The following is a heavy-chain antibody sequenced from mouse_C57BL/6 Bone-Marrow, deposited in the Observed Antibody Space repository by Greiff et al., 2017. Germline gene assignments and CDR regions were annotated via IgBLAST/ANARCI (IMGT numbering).Heavy chain of an antibody. V-gene: IGHV1-55*01. CDR1: GYTFTSYW. CDR2: IYPTSGRT. D-gene: IGHD3-3*01. J-gene: IGHJ2*01. Sequence: QVQLQQPGAELVKPGASVKMSCKASGYTFTSYWITWVKQRPGQGLEWIGDIYPTSGRTNYNEKFKSKAILTVDTSSNTAYMPLSSLTSEDSAVSYCARAGPRGRSFDYWGQGTTLTVSS. CDR3: ARAGPRGRSFDY.